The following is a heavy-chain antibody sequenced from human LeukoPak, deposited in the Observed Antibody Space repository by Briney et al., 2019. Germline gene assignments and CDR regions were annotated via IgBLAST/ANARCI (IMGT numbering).Heavy chain of an antibody. CDR3: AREILRFDI. Sequence: ASVKVSCKASGYTFTSYDMNWVRQAPGQGLEWMGWINTDSGNPTYAQGFTGRFVFSLDSSVSTAYLQISNLMPEDTAKYYCAREILRFDIWGQGTMVIVSS. V-gene: IGHV7-4-1*02. CDR1: GYTFTSYD. J-gene: IGHJ3*02. CDR2: INTDSGNP.